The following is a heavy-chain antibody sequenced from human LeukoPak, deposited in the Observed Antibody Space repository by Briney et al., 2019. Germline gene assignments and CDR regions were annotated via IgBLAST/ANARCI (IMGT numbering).Heavy chain of an antibody. J-gene: IGHJ4*02. CDR3: AKTLGIAVAGSFDY. V-gene: IGHV3-74*01. Sequence: GGSLRLSCAASGFTFSNYWMHWVRQAPGKGLVWVSRIKSDGRTTSYADSVKGRFTISRDNSKNTLYLQMNSLRAEDTAVYYCAKTLGIAVAGSFDYWGQGTLVTVSS. CDR2: IKSDGRTT. CDR1: GFTFSNYW. D-gene: IGHD6-19*01.